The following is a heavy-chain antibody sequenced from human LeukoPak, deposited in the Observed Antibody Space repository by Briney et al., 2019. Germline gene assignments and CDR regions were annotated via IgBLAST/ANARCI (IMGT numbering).Heavy chain of an antibody. J-gene: IGHJ5*02. D-gene: IGHD3-3*01. Sequence: SETLSLTCTVSGGSISSYYWSWIRQPPGKGLEWIGYIYYSGSTNYNPSLKSRVTISVDTSKNQFSLKLSSVTAADTAVYYCARGGFYNGYYEFWSGYFNWFDPWGQGTLVTVSS. CDR3: ARGGFYNGYYEFWSGYFNWFDP. CDR1: GGSISSYY. CDR2: IYYSGST. V-gene: IGHV4-59*01.